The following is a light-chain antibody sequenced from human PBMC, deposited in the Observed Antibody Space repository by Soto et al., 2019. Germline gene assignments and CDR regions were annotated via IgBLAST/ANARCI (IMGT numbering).Light chain of an antibody. J-gene: IGKJ5*01. CDR2: AAS. V-gene: IGKV3-20*01. CDR3: QQYGSSGGIT. Sequence: DIVMTQSPATLSVSPGGRATLSCRAIQSVSSSYLAWYQQKPGQAPRLLIYAASSRATGIPDRFSGSGSGTDFTLTITRLEPEDSAMYYCQQYGSSGGITFGHGTRLEIK. CDR1: QSVSSSY.